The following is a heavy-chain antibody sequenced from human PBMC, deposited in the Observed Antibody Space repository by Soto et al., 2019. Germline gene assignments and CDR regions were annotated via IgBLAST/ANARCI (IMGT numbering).Heavy chain of an antibody. V-gene: IGHV1-18*01. CDR1: GYTFTSYG. D-gene: IGHD3-3*01. J-gene: IGHJ4*02. CDR3: ARDRKLRFLEWTRTRFDY. CDR2: ISAYNGNT. Sequence: ASVKVSCKASGYTFTSYGISWVRQAPGQGLEWMGWISAYNGNTNYAQKLQGRVTMTTDTSTSTAYMELRSLRSDDTAVYYCARDRKLRFLEWTRTRFDYGGQGTLVTVSS.